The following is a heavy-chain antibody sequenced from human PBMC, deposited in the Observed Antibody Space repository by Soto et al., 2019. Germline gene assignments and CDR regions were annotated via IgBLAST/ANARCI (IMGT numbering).Heavy chain of an antibody. Sequence: SETLSLTCAVYVGSFSAFYWSWIRQPPGKGLEWIGDINHSGSSTYSPSLKSRVSISVDTSKNQFSLKLSSVTAADTAVYYCAATYSNYYYYYYGMDVWGQGTTVTVSS. D-gene: IGHD4-4*01. J-gene: IGHJ6*02. CDR3: AATYSNYYYYYYGMDV. V-gene: IGHV4-34*01. CDR1: VGSFSAFY. CDR2: INHSGSS.